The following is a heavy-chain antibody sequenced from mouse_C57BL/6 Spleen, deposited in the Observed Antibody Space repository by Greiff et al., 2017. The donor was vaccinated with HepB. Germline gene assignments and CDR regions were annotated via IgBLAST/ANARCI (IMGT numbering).Heavy chain of an antibody. CDR2: ISSGGDYI. CDR1: GFTFSSYA. CDR3: TRDRGYYGSSPCDV. Sequence: EVMLVEPGEGLVKPGGSLKLSCAASGFTFSSYAMPWVRQTPEKRLEWVAYISSGGDYIYYADTVKGRFTISRDNARNTLYLQMSSLKSEDTAMYYCTRDRGYYGSSPCDVWGTGTTVTVSS. V-gene: IGHV5-9-1*02. J-gene: IGHJ1*03. D-gene: IGHD1-1*01.